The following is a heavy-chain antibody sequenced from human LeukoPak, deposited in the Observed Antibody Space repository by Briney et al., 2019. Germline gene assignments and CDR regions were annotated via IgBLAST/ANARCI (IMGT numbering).Heavy chain of an antibody. D-gene: IGHD3-10*01. V-gene: IGHV1-18*01. J-gene: IGHJ5*02. CDR1: GYTFTSYG. Sequence: ATLKLSCTASGYTFTSYGISWVRHTPRQRLEWIVWISAYTGNTNYAQKLQGRVTLTTDTSTSTAYMEPRSLSSDDTAVYYCARDMWFGEFFNWFDPWGQGTLVTVSS. CDR2: ISAYTGNT. CDR3: ARDMWFGEFFNWFDP.